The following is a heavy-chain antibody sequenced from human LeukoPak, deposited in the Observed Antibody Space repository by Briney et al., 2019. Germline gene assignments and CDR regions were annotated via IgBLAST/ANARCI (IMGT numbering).Heavy chain of an antibody. J-gene: IGHJ6*02. CDR3: ARGYSGGQPYYYGMDV. CDR1: GYTFTGYY. CDR2: INPNSGGT. V-gene: IGHV1-2*04. D-gene: IGHD1-26*01. Sequence: ASVKVSCKASGYTFTGYYMHWVRQAPGQGLEWMGWINPNSGGTNYAQKFQGWVTMTRDTSISTAYMELSRLRSDDTAVYYCARGYSGGQPYYYGMDVWGQGTTVTVSS.